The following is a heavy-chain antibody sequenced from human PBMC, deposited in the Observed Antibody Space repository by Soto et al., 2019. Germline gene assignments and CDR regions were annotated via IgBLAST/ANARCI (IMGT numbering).Heavy chain of an antibody. CDR1: GGSINSRGSY. CDR2: IYYSGST. V-gene: IGHV4-39*01. Sequence: PSETLSLTCTVSGGSINSRGSYWGWIRQPPGKGLEWIGTIYYSGSTYYNPSLKSRVTISIDMSKNQFSLKLNSVTAEDTAIYYCARPEHYYDFDHWGQGALVTVSS. D-gene: IGHD3-10*01. J-gene: IGHJ4*02. CDR3: ARPEHYYDFDH.